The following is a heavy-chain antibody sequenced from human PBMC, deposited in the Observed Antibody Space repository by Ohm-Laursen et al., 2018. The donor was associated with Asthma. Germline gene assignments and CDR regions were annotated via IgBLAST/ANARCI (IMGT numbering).Heavy chain of an antibody. CDR1: GASFSTYY. V-gene: IGHV4-34*01. CDR3: ARGPGARYYYYYGMDV. J-gene: IGHJ6*02. Sequence: TLSLTCTLSGASFSTYYWSWIRQPPGKGLEWIGEINHSGSTNYNPSLKSRVTISVDTSKNQFSLKLSSVTAADTAVYYCARGPGARYYYYYGMDVWGQGTTVTVSS. CDR2: INHSGST.